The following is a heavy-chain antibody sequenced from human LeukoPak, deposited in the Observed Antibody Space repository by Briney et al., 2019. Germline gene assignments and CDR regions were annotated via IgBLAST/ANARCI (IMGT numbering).Heavy chain of an antibody. CDR1: GGSISSSSYS. V-gene: IGHV4-39*07. CDR2: ILYSGST. J-gene: IGHJ6*03. CDR3: ARLAGLDKRSGYQLPKPYYLDV. D-gene: IGHD2-2*01. Sequence: PSETHSLTCNVSGGSISSSSYSWGWIRQPPGKGLKWIGTILYSGSTHYNPSLESRVTISVDTSKNQFSLKLTSVTAADTAVYYCARLAGLDKRSGYQLPKPYYLDVWGKGTTVTVSS.